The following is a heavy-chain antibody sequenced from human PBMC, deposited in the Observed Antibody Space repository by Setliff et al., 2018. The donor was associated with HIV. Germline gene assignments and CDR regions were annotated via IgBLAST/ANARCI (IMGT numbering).Heavy chain of an antibody. J-gene: IGHJ2*01. Sequence: ASVKVSCKASGYTFINYHITWVRQAPGQGLEWVGSISASSVNTNYTQGRVTMTTDISTSTAYMELSSLRSEDTAVHYCARDDHYYDSGSYYSDWYFDLWGRGTLVTVSS. V-gene: IGHV1-18*01. CDR3: ARDDHYYDSGSYYSDWYFDL. CDR1: GYTFINYH. D-gene: IGHD3-10*01. CDR2: ISASSVNT.